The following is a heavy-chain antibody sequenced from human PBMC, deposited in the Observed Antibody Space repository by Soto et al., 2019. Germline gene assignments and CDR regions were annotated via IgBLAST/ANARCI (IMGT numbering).Heavy chain of an antibody. J-gene: IGHJ4*02. CDR1: GYTFTNYV. CDR2: ISPLKGNT. Sequence: QVQLIQSVGEVKKPGASVKVSCKASGYTFTNYVIHWIRQAPGQGLEWMAWISPLKGNTNYAQKVQGRVTVTTDTSTNTVYMHLSGLRSDDTALYFCARSGEHPFDYWGQGSLVTVSS. V-gene: IGHV1-18*01. CDR3: ARSGEHPFDY. D-gene: IGHD5-12*01.